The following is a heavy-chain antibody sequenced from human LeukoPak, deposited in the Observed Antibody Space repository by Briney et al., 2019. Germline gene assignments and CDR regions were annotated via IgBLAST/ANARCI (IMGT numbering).Heavy chain of an antibody. CDR2: IKKDGSEK. CDR1: GFTFSSYW. Sequence: GGSLRLSCAASGFTFSSYWMSWVRQAPGKGLEWVANIKKDGSEKYYVDSVKGRFTISRDNAKNSLYLQMNSLRDEDTAVYYCARARVDFWSGHFDYWGQGTLVTVSS. J-gene: IGHJ4*02. D-gene: IGHD3-3*01. CDR3: ARARVDFWSGHFDY. V-gene: IGHV3-7*01.